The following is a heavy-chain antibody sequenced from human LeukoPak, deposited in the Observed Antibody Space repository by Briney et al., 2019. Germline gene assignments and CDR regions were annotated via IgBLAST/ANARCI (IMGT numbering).Heavy chain of an antibody. D-gene: IGHD5-18*01. Sequence: SETLSLTCAVSGGSISSGGYSWSWIRQPPGKGLEWIGYICHNGNTYYSPSLKSRVTISVDRSKNQLSLKLSSVTAADTAMYYCASGGYSYGFDYWGQGTLVTVSS. CDR1: GGSISSGGYS. CDR3: ASGGYSYGFDY. J-gene: IGHJ4*02. V-gene: IGHV4-30-2*01. CDR2: ICHNGNT.